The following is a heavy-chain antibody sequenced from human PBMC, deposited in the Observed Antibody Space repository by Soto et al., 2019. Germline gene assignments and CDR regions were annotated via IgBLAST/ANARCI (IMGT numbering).Heavy chain of an antibody. CDR2: INHSGST. CDR1: GGSFSGYY. V-gene: IGHV4-34*01. J-gene: IGHJ5*02. Sequence: SETLSLTCAVYGGSFSGYYWSWIRQPPGKGLEWIGEINHSGSTNYNPSLKSRVTISVDTSKNQFSLKLSSVTAADTAVYYCARGGSYYDILTSWPHRRYNWFDPWGQGXLVTSPQ. CDR3: ARGGSYYDILTSWPHRRYNWFDP. D-gene: IGHD3-9*01.